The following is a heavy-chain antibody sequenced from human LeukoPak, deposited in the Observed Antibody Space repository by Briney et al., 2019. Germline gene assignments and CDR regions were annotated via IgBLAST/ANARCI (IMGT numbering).Heavy chain of an antibody. CDR3: ARTDTAMAYYYYGMDV. J-gene: IGHJ6*02. CDR1: GGSISSYY. D-gene: IGHD5-18*01. V-gene: IGHV4-59*01. CDR2: IYYSGST. Sequence: SETLSLTCTVSGGSISSYYWSWIRQPPGKGLEWIGYIYYSGSTNYNPSLKSRVTISVDTSKNQSSLKLSSVTAADTAVYYCARTDTAMAYYYYGMDVWGQGTTVTVSS.